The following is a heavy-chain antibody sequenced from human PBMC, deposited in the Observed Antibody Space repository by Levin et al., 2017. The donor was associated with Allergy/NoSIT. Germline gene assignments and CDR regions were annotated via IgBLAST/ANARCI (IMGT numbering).Heavy chain of an antibody. CDR3: ARRTWDYYGRSGYPLFDP. CDR1: GFSLSTSGVG. Sequence: SGPTLVKPTQTLTLTCTFSGFSLSTSGVGVGWIRQPPGKALEWLALIYWDDEKRYSPSLQSRLTITKDTSKKQVVLTMTNMDPLDTATYYCARRTWDYYGRSGYPLFDPWGQGTLVTVSS. V-gene: IGHV2-5*02. D-gene: IGHD3-22*01. CDR2: IYWDDEK. J-gene: IGHJ5*02.